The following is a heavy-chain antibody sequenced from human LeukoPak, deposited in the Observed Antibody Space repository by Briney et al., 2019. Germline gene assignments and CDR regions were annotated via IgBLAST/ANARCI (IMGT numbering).Heavy chain of an antibody. CDR1: GGSFSGYY. Sequence: PSETLSLTCAVYGGSFSGYYWSWIRQPPGKGLEWIGEINHSGSTNYNPSLKSRVTISVDTSKNQFSLKLSSVTAADTAVYYCARGGVGASNCWGQGTLVTVFS. V-gene: IGHV4-34*01. CDR2: INHSGST. J-gene: IGHJ4*02. CDR3: ARGGVGASNC. D-gene: IGHD1-26*01.